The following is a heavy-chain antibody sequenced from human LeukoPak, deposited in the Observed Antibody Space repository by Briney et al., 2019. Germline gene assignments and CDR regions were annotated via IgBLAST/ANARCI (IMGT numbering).Heavy chain of an antibody. J-gene: IGHJ4*02. CDR3: AKGSYYDSGGSFYFDY. Sequence: GGSLRLSCAASGFTFSSYAMSWVRQAPGKGLEWVSGISGSGDNTYYADSVKGRFTISRDNSKNTLYVQVNSLGTEDTAAYYCAKGSYYDSGGSFYFDYWRQGTLVTVFS. D-gene: IGHD3-22*01. CDR1: GFTFSSYA. V-gene: IGHV3-23*01. CDR2: ISGSGDNT.